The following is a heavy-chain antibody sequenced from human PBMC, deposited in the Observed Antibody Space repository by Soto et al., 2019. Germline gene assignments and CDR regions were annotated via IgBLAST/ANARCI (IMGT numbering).Heavy chain of an antibody. CDR1: GGTFDRHT. D-gene: IGHD4-4*01. CDR3: ARGGLQAQGVQYNHYAMDV. Sequence: ASVKVSCKASGGTFDRHTINWVRQAPGQGLEWMGGIIPIFSTPKYAQKFQGRVMLTADRSTSTAYMELSSLRYEDTAVYYCARGGLQAQGVQYNHYAMDVWGQGXTVTVYS. J-gene: IGHJ6*02. V-gene: IGHV1-69*06. CDR2: IIPIFSTP.